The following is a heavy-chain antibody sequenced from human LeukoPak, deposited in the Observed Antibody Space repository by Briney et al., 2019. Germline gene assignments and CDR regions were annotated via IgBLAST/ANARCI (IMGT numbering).Heavy chain of an antibody. Sequence: GGSLRLSCAASGFTFSTYWMHWVRQAPGKGLVWVSCSNGDGSDTTYADSVQGRFTISRDNAKNILYLQMHSLRADDTAVYYCARSNVGAWFDPWGQGTLVTVSS. CDR3: ARSNVGAWFDP. D-gene: IGHD3-10*01. J-gene: IGHJ5*02. V-gene: IGHV3-74*01. CDR2: SNGDGSDT. CDR1: GFTFSTYW.